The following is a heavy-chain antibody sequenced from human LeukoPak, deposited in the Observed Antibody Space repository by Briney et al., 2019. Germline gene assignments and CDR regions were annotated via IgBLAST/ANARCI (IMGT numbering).Heavy chain of an antibody. J-gene: IGHJ4*02. CDR3: ARGDAFSGDH. V-gene: IGHV3-7*04. CDR1: GFSFTNFW. CDR2: IHPEGNEK. Sequence: GGSLRLSCAVSGFSFTNFWMSWARQAPGRGLEWVANIHPEGNEKYHVESVKGRFTISRDNTKNLLFLQMNGLRVEDTAVYYCARGDAFSGDHWGQGTLVTVPS.